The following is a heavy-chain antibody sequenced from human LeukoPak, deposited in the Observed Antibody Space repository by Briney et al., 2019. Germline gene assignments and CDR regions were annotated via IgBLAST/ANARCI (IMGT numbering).Heavy chain of an antibody. V-gene: IGHV4-39*01. Sequence: KPSETLSLTCTVSGGSISSSSYYWGWIRQPPGKGLEWIGSIYYSGSTYYNPSLKSRVTISVDTSKNQFSLELSSVTAADTAVYYCARPSSGYAPYYFDYWGQGTLVTVSS. D-gene: IGHD3-22*01. J-gene: IGHJ4*02. CDR2: IYYSGST. CDR3: ARPSSGYAPYYFDY. CDR1: GGSISSSSYY.